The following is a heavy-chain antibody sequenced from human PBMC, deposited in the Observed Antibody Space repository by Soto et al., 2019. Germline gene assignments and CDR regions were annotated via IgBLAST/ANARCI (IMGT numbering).Heavy chain of an antibody. CDR3: ARGHYDSSGPINWFDP. J-gene: IGHJ5*02. CDR2: IIPIFGTA. V-gene: IGHV1-69*13. Sequence: SVKVSCKASGGTFSSYAISWVRQAPGQGLEWMGGIIPIFGTANYAQKFQGRVTITADESTSTAYMELSSLRSEDTAVYYCARGHYDSSGPINWFDPWGQGTLVTVSS. CDR1: GGTFSSYA. D-gene: IGHD3-22*01.